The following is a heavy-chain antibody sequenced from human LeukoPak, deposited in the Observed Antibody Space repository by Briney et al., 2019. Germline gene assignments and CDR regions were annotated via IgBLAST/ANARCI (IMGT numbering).Heavy chain of an antibody. D-gene: IGHD2-15*01. V-gene: IGHV2-5*02. CDR2: IYWDDVK. J-gene: IGHJ4*02. Sequence: SGPTLVKPTQTLTLTCTFSGFSLSTSGVGVGWIRQPPGKALEWLALIYWDDVKRYRPSVKTRLTITKDTSKNQVVLTMTNMDPVDTATYYCAHVVVATTLFDYWGQGTLVTVSS. CDR1: GFSLSTSGVG. CDR3: AHVVVATTLFDY.